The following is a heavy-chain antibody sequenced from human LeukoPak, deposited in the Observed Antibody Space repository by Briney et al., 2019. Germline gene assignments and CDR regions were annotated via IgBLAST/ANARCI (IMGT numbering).Heavy chain of an antibody. V-gene: IGHV3-48*03. CDR3: ARAVAGTPIDY. CDR2: ISSSGNTI. J-gene: IGHJ4*02. Sequence: RRSLRLSCAASGFTVSDYEMNWVRQAPGKGLEWVSYISSSGNTIFYADSVKGRFTISRDDAPNSLYLQMNSLRAEDTAVYYCARAVAGTPIDYWGEGTLVTV. CDR1: GFTVSDYE. D-gene: IGHD6-19*01.